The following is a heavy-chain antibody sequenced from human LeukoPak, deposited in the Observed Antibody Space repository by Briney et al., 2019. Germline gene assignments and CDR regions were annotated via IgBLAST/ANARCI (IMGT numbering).Heavy chain of an antibody. Sequence: PSETLSLTCTVSGGSISSGGYYWSWIRQHPGKGLEWVGYIYYSGSTYYNPSLKSRVTISVGPSKNQFSLKLSSGTAADTAVYYCARDHVVPAAPVGAFDIWGQGTMVTVSS. J-gene: IGHJ3*02. CDR3: ARDHVVPAAPVGAFDI. V-gene: IGHV4-31*03. D-gene: IGHD2-2*01. CDR2: IYYSGST. CDR1: GGSISSGGYY.